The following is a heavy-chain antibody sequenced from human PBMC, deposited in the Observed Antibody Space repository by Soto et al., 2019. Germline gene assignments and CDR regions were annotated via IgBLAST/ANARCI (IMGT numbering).Heavy chain of an antibody. D-gene: IGHD1-26*01. CDR2: IYYTGST. CDR1: GGSVSSSSYY. Sequence: SETLSLTCTVSGGSVSSSSYYWGWIRQPPGKGLEWIGTIYYTGSTSYSPSLKGRVTMSVDTSKTQFSLKVSSVTATDTAVYYCAGRRAGGYYFDYWGKGTLGTVS. V-gene: IGHV4-39*01. J-gene: IGHJ4*02. CDR3: AGRRAGGYYFDY.